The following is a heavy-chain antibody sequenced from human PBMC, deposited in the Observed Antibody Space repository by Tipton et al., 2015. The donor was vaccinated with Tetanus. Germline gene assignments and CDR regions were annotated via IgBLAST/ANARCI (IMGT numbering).Heavy chain of an antibody. CDR2: IGDTEFVT. CDR3: AKEQYYDFWSGYYVLDY. V-gene: IGHV3-23*01. CDR1: GFTFSTYP. Sequence: SLRLSCEASGFTFSTYPMHWVRQAPGKGLEWVSAIGDTEFVTYYADSLKGRFTISRDNSKNTLSLQMISLRAGDTAVYYCAKEQYYDFWSGYYVLDYWGQGTLVTVSS. D-gene: IGHD3-3*01. J-gene: IGHJ4*02.